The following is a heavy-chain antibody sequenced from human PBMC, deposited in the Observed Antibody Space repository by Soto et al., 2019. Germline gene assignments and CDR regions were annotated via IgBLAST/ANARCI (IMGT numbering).Heavy chain of an antibody. CDR1: GFTFSSYS. Sequence: EVQLVESGGGLVKPGGSLRLSCAASGFTFSSYSMNWVRQAPGKGLEWVSSISSSSSYIYYADSVKGRFTISRDNAKNSLYLQMNSLRAEDTAVYYCARGTQDAYSYGYYYYYGMDVWGQGTTVTVSS. D-gene: IGHD5-18*01. J-gene: IGHJ6*02. V-gene: IGHV3-21*01. CDR2: ISSSSSYI. CDR3: ARGTQDAYSYGYYYYYGMDV.